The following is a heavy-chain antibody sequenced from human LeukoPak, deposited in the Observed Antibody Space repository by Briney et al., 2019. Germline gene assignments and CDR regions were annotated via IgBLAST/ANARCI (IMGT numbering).Heavy chain of an antibody. V-gene: IGHV4-59*06. CDR2: IYYSGST. CDR3: ARVLGDYVWGSYRYSWFDP. CDR1: GGSISSYY. Sequence: SETLSLTCTVSGGSISSYYWSWIRQHPGKGLEWIGYIYYSGSTYYNPSLKSRVTISVDTSKNQFSLKLSSVTAADTAVYYCARVLGDYVWGSYRYSWFDPWGQGTLVTVSS. D-gene: IGHD3-16*02. J-gene: IGHJ5*02.